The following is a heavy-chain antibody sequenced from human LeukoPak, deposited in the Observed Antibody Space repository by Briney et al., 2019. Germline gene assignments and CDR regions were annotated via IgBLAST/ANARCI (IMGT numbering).Heavy chain of an antibody. CDR2: IVVGSGNT. CDR3: AAVPNANAWYWDDAFDI. J-gene: IGHJ3*02. Sequence: SVKVSCKASGFTFTTSAVQWVRQARGQRLEWIGRIVVGSGNTDHAQKFQGRLTITRGISTSTAYMELSSLTSDDTAVYYCAAVPNANAWYWDDAFDIWGQGTMVTVSS. D-gene: IGHD2-8*02. CDR1: GFTFTTSA. V-gene: IGHV1-58*01.